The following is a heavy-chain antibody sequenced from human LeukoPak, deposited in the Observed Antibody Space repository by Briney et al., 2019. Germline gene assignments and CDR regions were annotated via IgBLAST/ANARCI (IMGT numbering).Heavy chain of an antibody. CDR1: GYTFTGYY. V-gene: IGHV1-2*02. J-gene: IGHJ4*02. Sequence: ASVKVSCKASGYTFTGYYMRWVRQASGQGLEWMGWMNLNSGDTYYAQNFQGRFSITSDTSESTTYMDLASLAPEDTAVYYCARVPVPAPRRGLYFDYWGQGTLITVSS. CDR2: MNLNSGDT. D-gene: IGHD2-2*01. CDR3: ARVPVPAPRRGLYFDY.